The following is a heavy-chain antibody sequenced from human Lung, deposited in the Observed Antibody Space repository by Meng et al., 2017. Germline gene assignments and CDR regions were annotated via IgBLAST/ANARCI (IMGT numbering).Heavy chain of an antibody. V-gene: IGHV4-34*01. Sequence: QVPPQVGGAGLLKPSETLSLTCVVSGGSFSDYYWSWIRQPPGKGLEWIGEINHSGSTNYNPSLESRATISVDTSQNNLSLKLSSVTAADSAVYYCARGPTTMAHDFDYWGQGTLVTVSS. D-gene: IGHD4-11*01. CDR1: GGSFSDYY. CDR2: INHSGST. CDR3: ARGPTTMAHDFDY. J-gene: IGHJ4*02.